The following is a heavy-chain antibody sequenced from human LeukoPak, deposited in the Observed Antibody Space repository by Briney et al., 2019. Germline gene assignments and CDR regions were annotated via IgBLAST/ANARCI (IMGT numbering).Heavy chain of an antibody. D-gene: IGHD3-10*01. CDR3: AKDITITMVRGVRGFDY. Sequence: GGSLRLSCAASGFTFSSYGMHWVRQAPGKGLEWVAFIRYDGSNKYYADSVKGRFTISRDNSKNTLYLQMNSLRAEDTAVYYCAKDITITMVRGVRGFDYWGQGTLVTVSS. CDR2: IRYDGSNK. J-gene: IGHJ4*02. V-gene: IGHV3-30*02. CDR1: GFTFSSYG.